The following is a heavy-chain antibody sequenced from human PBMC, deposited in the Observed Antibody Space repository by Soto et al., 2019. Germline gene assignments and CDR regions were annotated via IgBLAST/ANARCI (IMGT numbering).Heavy chain of an antibody. D-gene: IGHD3-10*01. Sequence: EGQLLESGGDLVQPGGSLRLSCAASGFTFGQFVMTWVRQAPGKGLEWVSTITGSSGSTTYTESVKGRFTISRDNSKNSLYLQMNNLRADDTAIYYCAKADTGWFAPWGRGTLVTVSS. CDR1: GFTFGQFV. CDR3: AKADTGWFAP. V-gene: IGHV3-23*01. J-gene: IGHJ5*02. CDR2: ITGSSGST.